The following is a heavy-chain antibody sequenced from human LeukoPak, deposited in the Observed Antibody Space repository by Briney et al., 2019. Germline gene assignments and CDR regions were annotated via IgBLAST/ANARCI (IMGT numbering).Heavy chain of an antibody. J-gene: IGHJ4*02. CDR1: GFTFSDYG. CDR2: ISGSGHTI. Sequence: GGSLRLSCAASGFTFSDYGMHWVRQAPGEGLEWVSYISGSGHTIYYADSVKGRFTISRDNARNSLYLQMNSLRAEDTATYYCASSRDGYNLLYYWGQGTLVTVSS. V-gene: IGHV3-48*04. D-gene: IGHD5-24*01. CDR3: ASSRDGYNLLYY.